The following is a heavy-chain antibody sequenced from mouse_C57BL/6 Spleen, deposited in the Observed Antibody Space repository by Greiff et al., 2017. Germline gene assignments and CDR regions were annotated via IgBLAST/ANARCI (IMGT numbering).Heavy chain of an antibody. Sequence: DVMLVESGGGLVKPGGSLKLSCAASGFTFSSYAMSWVRQPPEKRLEWVATISDGGSNPYYPDNVKGRFIISRDNAKNNLYLQMSHLKSEDTAMYYCAITTVGGRYVEVRGTRTTVTVAS. CDR2: ISDGGSNP. CDR3: AITTVGGRYVEV. J-gene: IGHJ1*03. V-gene: IGHV5-4*03. D-gene: IGHD1-1*01. CDR1: GFTFSSYA.